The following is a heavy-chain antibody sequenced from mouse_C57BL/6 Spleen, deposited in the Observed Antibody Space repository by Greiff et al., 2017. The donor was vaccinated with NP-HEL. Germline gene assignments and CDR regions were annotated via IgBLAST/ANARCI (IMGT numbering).Heavy chain of an antibody. J-gene: IGHJ4*01. V-gene: IGHV5-17*01. CDR1: GFTFSDYG. CDR2: ISSGSSTI. CDR3: ARRDSNYGGYAMDY. D-gene: IGHD2-5*01. Sequence: EVMLVESGGGLVKPGGSLKLSCAASGFTFSDYGMHWVRQAPEKGLEWVAYISSGSSTIYYADTVKGRFTISRDNAKNTLFLQMTSLRSEDTAMYYCARRDSNYGGYAMDYWGQGTSVTVSS.